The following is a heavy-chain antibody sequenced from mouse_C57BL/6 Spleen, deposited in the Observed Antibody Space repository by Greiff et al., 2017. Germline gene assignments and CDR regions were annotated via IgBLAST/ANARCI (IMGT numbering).Heavy chain of an antibody. CDR3: DRGSITTVVNFDY. D-gene: IGHD1-1*01. V-gene: IGHV14-2*01. CDR2: IDPEDGDT. CDR1: GFNIKDYY. J-gene: IGHJ2*01. Sequence: EVQLQQSGAELVKPGASVKLSCTASGFNIKDYYMHWVKQRTEQGLEWIGRIDPEDGDTKYAPKFQGKATITADTASNTAYLQLSSLTSEDTAVYYCDRGSITTVVNFDYWGQGTTLTVSS.